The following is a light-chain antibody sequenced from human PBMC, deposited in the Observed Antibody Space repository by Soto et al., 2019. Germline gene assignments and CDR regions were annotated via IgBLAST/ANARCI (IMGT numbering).Light chain of an antibody. V-gene: IGLV2-14*01. CDR1: SRDVGGYNY. J-gene: IGLJ3*02. CDR2: EVN. CDR3: TSYTSSNTLV. Sequence: QSALTQPASVSGSPGQSITISCTGTSRDVGGYNYVSWYQHDPGKAPKLVIYEVNNRPSGISDRFSGSKSGNTASLTISGLQAEDEADYYCTSYTSSNTLVFGRGTKVTVL.